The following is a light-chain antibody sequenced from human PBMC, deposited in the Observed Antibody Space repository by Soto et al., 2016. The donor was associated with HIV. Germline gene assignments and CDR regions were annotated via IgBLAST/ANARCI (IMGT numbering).Light chain of an antibody. CDR2: KAS. J-gene: IGKJ2*01. Sequence: DIQMTQFPSTLSASIGDRVTITCRASQSVSVWLAWYQQKPGKAPKVLIYKASSLKTGVPSRFSGSGSGTEFTLTISSLQPDDFATYYCQQYNSYPYTFGQGTKLEIK. CDR1: QSVSVW. V-gene: IGKV1-5*03. CDR3: QQYNSYPYT.